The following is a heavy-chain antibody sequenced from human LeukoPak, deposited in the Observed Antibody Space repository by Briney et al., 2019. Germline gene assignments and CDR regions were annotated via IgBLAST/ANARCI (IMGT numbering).Heavy chain of an antibody. J-gene: IGHJ4*02. CDR1: GGSISSGGYY. CDR3: ARHGIGYGFDY. D-gene: IGHD5-18*01. CDR2: INHGGGT. Sequence: PSQTLSLTCTVSGGSISSGGYYWSWIRQPPGKGLEWIGQINHGGGTSYTPSLKSRVTISGDTSKNHFSLRLSSVTAADTAVYYCARHGIGYGFDYWGPGTLVTVSS. V-gene: IGHV4-31*03.